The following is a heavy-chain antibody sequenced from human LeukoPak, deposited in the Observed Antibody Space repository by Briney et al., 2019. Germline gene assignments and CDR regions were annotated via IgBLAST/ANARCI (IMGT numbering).Heavy chain of an antibody. V-gene: IGHV3-9*01. CDR1: GFTFGDFA. J-gene: IGHJ4*02. D-gene: IGHD6-19*01. CDR2: TSWNSDRI. CDR3: AKSLGIAVVGTGFDC. Sequence: GGSLRLSCAASGFTFGDFAFHWVRQVPGKGLEWVSATSWNSDRIDYADSVKGRFTISRDNAKNCLYLQMNSLRIEDTALYYCAKSLGIAVVGTGFDCWGQGTLVTVSS.